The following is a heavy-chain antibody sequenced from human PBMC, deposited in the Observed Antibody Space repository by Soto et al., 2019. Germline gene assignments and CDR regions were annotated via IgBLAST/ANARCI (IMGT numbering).Heavy chain of an antibody. J-gene: IGHJ4*02. CDR1: GGTFSNYP. V-gene: IGHV1-69*01. D-gene: IGHD1-1*01. CDR2: IIPIFGTT. Sequence: QVQLVQSGAEVKKPGSSVRVSCKASGGTFSNYPIGWVRQAPGQGLEWMGVIIPIFGTTNYAQRFQGRVTISADESTSTAYMELSSLRYEDTGVYFCARPRTTATTKGYDYWGQGTLVTVSS. CDR3: ARPRTTATTKGYDY.